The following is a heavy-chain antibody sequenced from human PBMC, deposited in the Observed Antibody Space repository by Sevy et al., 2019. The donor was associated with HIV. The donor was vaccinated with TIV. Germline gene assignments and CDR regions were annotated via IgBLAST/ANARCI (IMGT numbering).Heavy chain of an antibody. J-gene: IGHJ4*02. CDR1: GFTFSNYW. CDR2: IKEDGSDK. Sequence: GGSLRLSCEVSGFTFSNYWMTWVRQAPGKGLEWVANIKEDGSDKYYGDSVKGRFSLSRDNAENSLYLQMDSLRAEDTAVYYCVRDGLASATDFDYWGQGTLVTVSS. D-gene: IGHD2-15*01. V-gene: IGHV3-7*01. CDR3: VRDGLASATDFDY.